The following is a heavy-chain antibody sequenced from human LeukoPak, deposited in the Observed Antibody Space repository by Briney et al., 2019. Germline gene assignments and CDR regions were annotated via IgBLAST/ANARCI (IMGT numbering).Heavy chain of an antibody. CDR1: GYTLTSYG. CDR3: ARHLRGDYYGSGSYCDY. D-gene: IGHD3-10*01. CDR2: IIPILGIA. V-gene: IGHV1-69*04. Sequence: GASVKVSCKASGYTLTSYGISWVRQAPGQGLEWMGRIIPILGIANYAQKFQGRVTITADKSTSTAYMELSSLRSEDTAVYYCARHLRGDYYGSGSYCDYWGQGTLVTVSS. J-gene: IGHJ4*02.